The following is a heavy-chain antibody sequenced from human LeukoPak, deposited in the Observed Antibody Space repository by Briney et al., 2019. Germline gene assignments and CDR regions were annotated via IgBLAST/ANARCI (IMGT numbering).Heavy chain of an antibody. CDR1: GFTFSSYE. CDR2: ISSSGSTI. V-gene: IGHV3-48*03. J-gene: IGHJ6*03. CDR3: ARGLWGDFWSGDYYYYYMDV. D-gene: IGHD3-3*01. Sequence: PGGSLRLSCAASGFTFSSYEMNWVRQAPGKGLEWVSYISSSGSTIYYADSVKGRFTISRDNAKNSLYLQMNSLRAEDTAVYYCARGLWGDFWSGDYYYYYMDVWGEGTTVTVSS.